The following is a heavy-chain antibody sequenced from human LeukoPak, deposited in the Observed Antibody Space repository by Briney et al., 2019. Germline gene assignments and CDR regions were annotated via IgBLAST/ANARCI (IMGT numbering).Heavy chain of an antibody. J-gene: IGHJ4*02. CDR1: GFTFSSYE. CDR2: ISSSGSTI. V-gene: IGHV3-48*03. Sequence: GSLRLSCAASGFTFSSYEMNWVRQAPGKGLEWVSYISSSGSTIYYADSVKGRFTISRDNAKNSLYLQMNRLRAEDTAVYYCARAVYSGISTWGQGTLVTVSS. CDR3: ARAVYSGIST. D-gene: IGHD1-26*01.